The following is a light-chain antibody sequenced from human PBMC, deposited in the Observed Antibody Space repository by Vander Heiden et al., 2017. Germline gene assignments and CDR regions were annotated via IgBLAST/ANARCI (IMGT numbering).Light chain of an antibody. CDR2: EGS. CDR1: SSDVGSYNL. V-gene: IGLV2-23*01. Sequence: QSALTQPASVSGTPGQSITISRTGTSSDVGSYNLVSWYQQHPGKAPKLMSYEGSKRPSGVSNRLSGSKSGNTASLTISGLQAEDEADYYCCSYAGSSTYVFGTGTKVTVL. J-gene: IGLJ1*01. CDR3: CSYAGSSTYV.